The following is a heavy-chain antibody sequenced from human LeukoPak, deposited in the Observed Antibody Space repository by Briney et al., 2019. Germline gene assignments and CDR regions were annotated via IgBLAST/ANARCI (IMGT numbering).Heavy chain of an antibody. V-gene: IGHV4-34*01. J-gene: IGHJ4*02. Sequence: SETLSLTCAVYGGSFSGYYWSWIRQPPGKGLEWIGEINHSGSTNYNPSLKSRVTISVDTSKNQFSLKLSSVTAADTAVYYCARSSIAARDYWAREPWSPSPQ. CDR2: INHSGST. D-gene: IGHD6-6*01. CDR3: ARSSIAARDY. CDR1: GGSFSGYY.